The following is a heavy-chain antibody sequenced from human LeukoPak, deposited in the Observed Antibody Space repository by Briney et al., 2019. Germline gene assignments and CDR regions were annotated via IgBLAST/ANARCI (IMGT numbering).Heavy chain of an antibody. CDR1: GFTFSSYA. J-gene: IGHJ4*02. CDR3: AKAGSIRLDY. V-gene: IGHV3-23*01. CDR2: ISDSGGRM. Sequence: GGSLRLSCAASGFTFSSYAMSWVRQAPGQGLEWVSSISDSGGRMYHADSVKGRFTISRDNSKNTLFLQMNSLRAEDTAVYYCAKAGSIRLDYWGQGTLVTVSS. D-gene: IGHD1-26*01.